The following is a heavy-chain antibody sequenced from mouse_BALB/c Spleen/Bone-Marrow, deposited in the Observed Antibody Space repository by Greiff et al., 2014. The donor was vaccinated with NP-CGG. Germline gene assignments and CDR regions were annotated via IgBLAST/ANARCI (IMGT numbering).Heavy chain of an antibody. J-gene: IGHJ4*01. CDR1: GCTFTDHA. CDR3: ARSGKVRNAMDY. V-gene: IGHV1S137*01. CDR2: ISGYYGDA. D-gene: IGHD2-14*01. Sequence: QVQLQQPGAKLVRPGVSVKISCKGSGCTFTDHAMHWVKRSHAKSLEWIGLISGYYGDAIYNQKFKGKATMTVDKSSSTAYMELARLTSEDSAIYYCARSGKVRNAMDYWGQGTSVTVSS.